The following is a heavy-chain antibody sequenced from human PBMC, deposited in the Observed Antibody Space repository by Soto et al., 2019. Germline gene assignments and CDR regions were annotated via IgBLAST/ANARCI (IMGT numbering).Heavy chain of an antibody. CDR2: IYPGDSDT. J-gene: IGHJ4*02. CDR1: GYSFTSYW. D-gene: IGHD6-19*01. CDR3: ERSGKSKEKWLENFDY. Sequence: PGESLKISCKGSGYSFTSYWIGWVRQMPGKGLEWMGIIYPGDSDTRYSPSFQGQVTISADKSISTAYLQWSSLKASDTAMYYCERSGKSKEKWLENFDYWGQGTLVTVSS. V-gene: IGHV5-51*01.